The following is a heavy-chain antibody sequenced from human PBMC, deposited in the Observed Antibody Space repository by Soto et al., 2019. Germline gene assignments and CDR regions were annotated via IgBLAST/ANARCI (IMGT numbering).Heavy chain of an antibody. Sequence: VQLVESGGGLVQPEGSLRLSCAASGFTFSSNSMSWVRQAPGKGLEWVSYISSDGSTTYYADSVKGRFTISRDNAKNALSLQMSGLRVDDTAVYYCARDEYYYGSGSYYLLAFDYWGQGTLVTVSS. CDR1: GFTFSSNS. CDR2: ISSDGSTT. D-gene: IGHD3-10*01. V-gene: IGHV3-48*01. CDR3: ARDEYYYGSGSYYLLAFDY. J-gene: IGHJ4*02.